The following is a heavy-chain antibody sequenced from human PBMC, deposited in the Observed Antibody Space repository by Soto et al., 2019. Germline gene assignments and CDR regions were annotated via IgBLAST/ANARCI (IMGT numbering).Heavy chain of an antibody. V-gene: IGHV1-58*01. CDR3: AAVDRKSYELDY. Sequence: SVKVSCKASGVTFTSSAVQWVRQARGQRLEWIGWIVVGSGNTNYAQRFQERVTITREMSTSTAYMELSSLRSEDTAVYYCAAVDRKSYELDYWAQGTLVPVSS. CDR2: IVVGSGNT. CDR1: GVTFTSSA. J-gene: IGHJ4*02. D-gene: IGHD3-3*01.